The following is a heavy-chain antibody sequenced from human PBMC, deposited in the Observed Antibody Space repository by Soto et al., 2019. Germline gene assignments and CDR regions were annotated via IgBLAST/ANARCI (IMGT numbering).Heavy chain of an antibody. V-gene: IGHV4-34*01. D-gene: IGHD3-10*01. Sequence: PSETLSLTCAVYGGSFSGYYWSWIRQPPGKGLEWIGEINHSGSTNYNPSLKSRVTISVDTSKNQFSLKLSSVTAADTAVYYCARLRRDYGSGCYYNNRFYYYGMDVWGQGTTVTVSS. CDR1: GGSFSGYY. J-gene: IGHJ6*02. CDR3: ARLRRDYGSGCYYNNRFYYYGMDV. CDR2: INHSGST.